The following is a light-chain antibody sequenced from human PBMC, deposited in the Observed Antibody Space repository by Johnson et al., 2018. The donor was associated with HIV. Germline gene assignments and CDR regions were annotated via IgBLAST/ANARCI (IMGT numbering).Light chain of an antibody. CDR1: SSNIGNNY. Sequence: QSVLTQPPSVSAAPGQKVTISCSGSSSNIGNNYVSWYQQLPGTAPKLLIYDNNKRPSGIPDRFSGSSSVTSATLGITGLPTGDEADYYCGTWDSRLSAYVFGSGTKVTVL. CDR3: GTWDSRLSAYV. CDR2: DNN. J-gene: IGLJ1*01. V-gene: IGLV1-51*01.